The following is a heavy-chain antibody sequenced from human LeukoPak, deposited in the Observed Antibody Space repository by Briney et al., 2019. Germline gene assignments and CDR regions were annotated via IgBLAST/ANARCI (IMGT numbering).Heavy chain of an antibody. J-gene: IGHJ4*02. CDR3: AKAEQWLGYDY. CDR1: GFTFSIYG. CDR2: IWYDGNKK. D-gene: IGHD6-19*01. V-gene: IGHV3-33*06. Sequence: GGSLRLSCTASGFTFSIYGMHWVRQAPGKGLEWVAVIWYDGNKKYYADSVKGRFTVSRDNSKNTLYLQMNSLRAEDTAVYYCAKAEQWLGYDYWGQGTLVTVSS.